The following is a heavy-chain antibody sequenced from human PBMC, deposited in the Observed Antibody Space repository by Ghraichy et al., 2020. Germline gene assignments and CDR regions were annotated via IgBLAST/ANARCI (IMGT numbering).Heavy chain of an antibody. D-gene: IGHD6-13*01. V-gene: IGHV4-59*01. CDR1: GGSISSYC. Sequence: SETLSLTCIVSGGSISSYCWSWIRQPPGQGLEWIGYICYSGNSNYNPSLRSRVTISLDTSKDQFSLTLRSVTAADTAMYYCARETERQLGNWFDPWGQGTLVTVSS. CDR2: ICYSGNS. J-gene: IGHJ5*02. CDR3: ARETERQLGNWFDP.